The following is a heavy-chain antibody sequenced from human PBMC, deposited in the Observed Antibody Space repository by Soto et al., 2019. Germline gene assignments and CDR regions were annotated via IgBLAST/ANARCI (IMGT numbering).Heavy chain of an antibody. CDR1: GFTFSSYW. J-gene: IGHJ4*02. V-gene: IGHV3-74*01. D-gene: IGHD3-22*01. CDR2: INSDGSST. Sequence: GGSLRLSCAASGFTFSSYWMHWVRQAPGKGLVWVSRINSDGSSTSYADSVKGRFTISRDNAKNTLYLQMNSLRAEDTAVYYCARTYDSSGYSTGDYFDYWGQGTLVTVSS. CDR3: ARTYDSSGYSTGDYFDY.